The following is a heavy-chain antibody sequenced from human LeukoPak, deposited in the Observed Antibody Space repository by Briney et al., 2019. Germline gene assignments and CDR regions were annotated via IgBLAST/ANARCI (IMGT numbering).Heavy chain of an antibody. D-gene: IGHD6-19*01. CDR3: AKGGIAVADDAFDI. V-gene: IGHV3-30*18. CDR2: ISYDGSNK. Sequence: GGSLRLSCAASGFTFSSYAMSWVRQAPGKGLEWVAVISYDGSNKYYADSVKGRFTISRDNSKNTLYLQMNSLRAEDTAVYYCAKGGIAVADDAFDIWGQGTMVTVSS. J-gene: IGHJ3*02. CDR1: GFTFSSYA.